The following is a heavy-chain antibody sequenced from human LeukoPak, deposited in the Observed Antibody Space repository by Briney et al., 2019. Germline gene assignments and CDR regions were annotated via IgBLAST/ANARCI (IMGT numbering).Heavy chain of an antibody. CDR3: ASTSYDFWSGYSPLGY. V-gene: IGHV4-59*01. CDR2: IYYSGST. D-gene: IGHD3-3*01. J-gene: IGHJ4*02. Sequence: KPSETLSLTCTVSGGSISSYYWSWVRQPSGKGLEWIGYIYYSGSTNYNPSLKSRVTISVDTSKNQFSLKLSSVTAADTAVYYCASTSYDFWSGYSPLGYWGQGTLVTVSS. CDR1: GGSISSYY.